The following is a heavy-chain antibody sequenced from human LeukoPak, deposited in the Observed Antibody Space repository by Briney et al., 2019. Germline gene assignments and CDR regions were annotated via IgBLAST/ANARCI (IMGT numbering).Heavy chain of an antibody. CDR3: ARRLDCSSTSCPLDV. D-gene: IGHD2-2*01. CDR2: IYYSGNT. J-gene: IGHJ6*02. CDR1: GGSISSSSSY. V-gene: IGHV4-39*01. Sequence: PSETLSLACTVSGGSISSSSSYWGWIRQPPGKGLEWIGSIYYSGNTYYNPSLKSRVTISVDTSKHQFSLQLSSVTAADTAVYYCARRLDCSSTSCPLDVWGQGTTVTVSS.